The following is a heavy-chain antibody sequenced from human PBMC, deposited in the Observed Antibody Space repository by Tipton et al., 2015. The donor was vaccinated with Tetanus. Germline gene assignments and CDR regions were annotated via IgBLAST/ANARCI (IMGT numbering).Heavy chain of an antibody. V-gene: IGHV4-61*01. Sequence: TLSLTCSVSGGSVNSGTYYWSWIRQPPGKGLEWLGDIYYGGVTQYNPSLESRVTMSVDRSMNQFSLKLSSVTAADTAVYYCARGHLRGLVVALFDYWGQGTLVTVSS. J-gene: IGHJ4*02. D-gene: IGHD2-15*01. CDR1: GGSVNSGTYY. CDR3: ARGHLRGLVVALFDY. CDR2: IYYGGVT.